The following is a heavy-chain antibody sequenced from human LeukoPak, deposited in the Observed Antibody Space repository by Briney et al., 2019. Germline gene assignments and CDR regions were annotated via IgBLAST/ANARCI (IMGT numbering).Heavy chain of an antibody. Sequence: GGSLRLSCAASGFTFSSYSMNWVRQAPGKGLEWVSYISSSSSTIYYADSLKGRFTISRDNAKNSLYLQMNSLRAEDTAVYYCARDLRGSIVRYFDYWGQGTLVTVSS. CDR2: ISSSSSTI. D-gene: IGHD3-9*01. J-gene: IGHJ4*02. V-gene: IGHV3-48*01. CDR3: ARDLRGSIVRYFDY. CDR1: GFTFSSYS.